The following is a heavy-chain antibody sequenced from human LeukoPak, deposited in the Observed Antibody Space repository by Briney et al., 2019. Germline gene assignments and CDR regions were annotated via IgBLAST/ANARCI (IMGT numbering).Heavy chain of an antibody. CDR3: ARSTVTSHWFDP. Sequence: PSETLSLTCIVSGGSISSGGYYWSWIRQHPGEGLEWIGYIYYSAITYHNPSLKSRVTISVDTSENQFSLKLTSVTAADTAVYYCARSTVTSHWFDPWGQGTLVTVSS. CDR1: GGSISSGGYY. V-gene: IGHV4-31*03. CDR2: IYYSAIT. J-gene: IGHJ5*02. D-gene: IGHD4-17*01.